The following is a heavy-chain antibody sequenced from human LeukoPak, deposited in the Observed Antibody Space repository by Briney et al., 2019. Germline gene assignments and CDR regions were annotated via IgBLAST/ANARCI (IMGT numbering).Heavy chain of an antibody. D-gene: IGHD4-11*01. V-gene: IGHV3-11*01. CDR2: ISSSGSTI. CDR3: ARDDDYGNPTLDY. Sequence: PGGSLRLSCAASGFTFSDYYMSWIRQAPGKGLEWVSYISSSGSTIYYADSVKGRFTISRDNAKNSLYLQMNSLRAEDTAVYYCARDDDYGNPTLDYWGQGTLVTVSS. CDR1: GFTFSDYY. J-gene: IGHJ4*02.